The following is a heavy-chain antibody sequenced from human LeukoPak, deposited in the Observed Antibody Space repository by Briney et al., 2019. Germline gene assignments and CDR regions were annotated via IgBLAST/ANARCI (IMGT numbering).Heavy chain of an antibody. D-gene: IGHD4-11*01. CDR3: ARVLPPITVTISDYYYGMDV. Sequence: ASVTVSCKASGYTFTAYYMHWVRQAPGQGLEWMGWINPNSGGTNYAQKFQGRVTMTRDTSISTAYMELSRLRSDDTAVYYCARVLPPITVTISDYYYGMDVWGQGTTVTVSS. CDR2: INPNSGGT. J-gene: IGHJ6*02. CDR1: GYTFTAYY. V-gene: IGHV1-2*02.